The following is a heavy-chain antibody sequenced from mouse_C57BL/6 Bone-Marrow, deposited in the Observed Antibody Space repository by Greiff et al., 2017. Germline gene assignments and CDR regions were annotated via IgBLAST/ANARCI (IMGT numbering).Heavy chain of an antibody. Sequence: VQLQQPGAELVKPGASVKVSCKASGYTFTSYWMHWVKQRPGQGLEWIGRLYPSDSDTNYNQQFKGKATLTVDKSSSTAYMQLSSLTSEDSAFYSGAMGYGSRRFDYWGQGTTLTVSS. D-gene: IGHD1-1*01. V-gene: IGHV1-74*01. CDR1: GYTFTSYW. J-gene: IGHJ2*01. CDR3: AMGYGSRRFDY. CDR2: LYPSDSDT.